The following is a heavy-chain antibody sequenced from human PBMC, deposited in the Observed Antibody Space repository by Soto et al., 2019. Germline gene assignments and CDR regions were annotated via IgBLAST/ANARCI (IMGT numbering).Heavy chain of an antibody. CDR3: ARLGGYSSGWYNRDY. J-gene: IGHJ4*02. CDR1: GGSFSGYY. V-gene: IGHV4-34*01. Sequence: PSETLSLTCAVYGGSFSGYYWSWIRQPPGKGLEWIGEINHSGSTNYNPSLKSRVTISVDTSKNQFSLKLSSVTAADTAVYYCARLGGYSSGWYNRDYWGQGTLVTVSS. CDR2: INHSGST. D-gene: IGHD6-13*01.